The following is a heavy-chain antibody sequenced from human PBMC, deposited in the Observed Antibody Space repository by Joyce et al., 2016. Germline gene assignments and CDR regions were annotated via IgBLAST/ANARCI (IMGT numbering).Heavy chain of an antibody. CDR3: TTDGGGYSYGLYYFDY. Sequence: QVQLVQSGTEVKRPGASVKVSCKVSGYTLNELSMHWVRQAPGKGLEWMGCLDPEDGEIIYAQKFQGRVTMIEDTSTETAYMELSSLTSEDTAVYFCTTDGGGYSYGLYYFDYWGQGTLVTVSS. J-gene: IGHJ4*02. CDR2: LDPEDGEI. CDR1: GYTLNELS. V-gene: IGHV1-24*01. D-gene: IGHD5-12*01.